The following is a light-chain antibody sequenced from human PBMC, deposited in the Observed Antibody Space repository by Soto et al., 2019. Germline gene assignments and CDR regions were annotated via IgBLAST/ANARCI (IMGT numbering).Light chain of an antibody. CDR3: QQCTNWLT. Sequence: EIVLTQSPVTLSLSPGERATLSCRASQSVSTYLAWYQQKPGQAPRLLIYDASKRATGIPARFSGSGSGTDFTLSISSLEPEDSAVYYCQQCTNWLTFGGGTKVEMK. CDR1: QSVSTY. CDR2: DAS. V-gene: IGKV3-11*01. J-gene: IGKJ4*01.